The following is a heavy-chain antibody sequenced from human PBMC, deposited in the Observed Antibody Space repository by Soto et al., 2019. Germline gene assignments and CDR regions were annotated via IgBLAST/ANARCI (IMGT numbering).Heavy chain of an antibody. J-gene: IGHJ4*02. CDR1: GFTFSSYW. CDR3: AKGGYERLSYFDY. Sequence: GGSLRLSCAASGFTFSSYWMSWVRQAPGKGLEWVANIKQDGSEKYYADSVKGRFTISRDNSKNTLYLQMNSLRAEDTAVYYCAKGGYERLSYFDYWGQGTLVTVSS. V-gene: IGHV3-7*03. CDR2: IKQDGSEK. D-gene: IGHD1-1*01.